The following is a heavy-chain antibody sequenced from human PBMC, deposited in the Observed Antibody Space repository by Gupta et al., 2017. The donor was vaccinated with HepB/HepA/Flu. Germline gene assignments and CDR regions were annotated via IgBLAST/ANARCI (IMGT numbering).Heavy chain of an antibody. CDR2: IWYDGSNK. Sequence: QVQLVESGGGVVQPGRSLRLSCAASGFTFSSYGMHWVRQAPGKGLEWVAVIWYDGSNKYYADSVKGRFTISRDNAKNTLYLQMNSLRAEDTAVYYCARSRITSFGVVIGAFDIWGQGTMVTVSS. CDR1: GFTFSSYG. D-gene: IGHD3-3*01. J-gene: IGHJ3*02. V-gene: IGHV3-33*01. CDR3: ARSRITSFGVVIGAFDI.